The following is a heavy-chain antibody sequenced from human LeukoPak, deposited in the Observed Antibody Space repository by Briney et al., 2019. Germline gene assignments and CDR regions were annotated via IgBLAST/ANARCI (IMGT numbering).Heavy chain of an antibody. D-gene: IGHD5-12*01. Sequence: SETLSLTCTVSGGSISSYYWSWIRQPAGKGLEWIGRIYTSGSTNYNPSLKSRVTMSVGTSKNQFSLKLSSVTAADTAVYYCATREVTTTYFDYWGQGTLVTVSS. J-gene: IGHJ4*02. CDR1: GGSISSYY. V-gene: IGHV4-4*07. CDR3: ATREVTTTYFDY. CDR2: IYTSGST.